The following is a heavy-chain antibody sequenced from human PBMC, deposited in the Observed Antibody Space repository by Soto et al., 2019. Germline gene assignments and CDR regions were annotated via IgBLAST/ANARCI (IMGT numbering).Heavy chain of an antibody. CDR1: GFTFSSYD. D-gene: IGHD2-15*01. CDR3: ARAGCSGGSCLKGAFDI. Sequence: PGESLRLSCAASGFTFSSYDMHWVRQATGKGLEWVSAIGTAGDTYYPGSVKGRFTISRENAKNSLYLQMNSLRAGDTAVYYCARAGCSGGSCLKGAFDIWGQGTMVTVSS. J-gene: IGHJ3*02. V-gene: IGHV3-13*01. CDR2: IGTAGDT.